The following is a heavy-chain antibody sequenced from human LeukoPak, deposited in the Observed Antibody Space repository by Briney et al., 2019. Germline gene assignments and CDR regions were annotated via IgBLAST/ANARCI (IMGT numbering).Heavy chain of an antibody. Sequence: GASVKVSCKASGYTFTSYAMNWVRQAPGQGLEWMGWINTNTGNPTYAQGFTGRFVFSLDTSVSTAYLQISSLKAEDTAVYYCARVGYDILTGYYTPPTPNYYYYMDVWGKGTTVTVSS. CDR2: INTNTGNP. V-gene: IGHV7-4-1*02. J-gene: IGHJ6*03. D-gene: IGHD3-9*01. CDR3: ARVGYDILTGYYTPPTPNYYYYMDV. CDR1: GYTFTSYA.